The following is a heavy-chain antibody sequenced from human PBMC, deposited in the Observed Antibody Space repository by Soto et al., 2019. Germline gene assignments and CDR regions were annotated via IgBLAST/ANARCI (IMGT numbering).Heavy chain of an antibody. CDR1: GGSFRTYT. V-gene: IGHV1-69*02. CDR3: TRGSWSDEVFDI. D-gene: IGHD6-13*01. CDR2: IIPMFDIA. Sequence: QVQLGQSGVEVKTPGSSVKVSCKASGGSFRTYTIFWVRQAPGQGLEWMGRIIPMFDIANYAQKFQGRVTFTADTSTGTVYMEMISLTSDDTAIYFCTRGSWSDEVFDIWGQGTLVTVS. J-gene: IGHJ3*02.